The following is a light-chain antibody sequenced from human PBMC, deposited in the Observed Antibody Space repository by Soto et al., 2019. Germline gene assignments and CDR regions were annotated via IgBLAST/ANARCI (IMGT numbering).Light chain of an antibody. Sequence: DIVMTQSPDSLAVSLGERATINCKSSQSVLNSSNNKNYLVWYQQKPGQPPKLIIYWASTRESGVPDRFSGSGSGTYFTLTSSSLQAEDVAVYYCQQYYSTPFTFGPGTKVDIK. CDR3: QQYYSTPFT. V-gene: IGKV4-1*01. J-gene: IGKJ3*01. CDR2: WAS. CDR1: QSVLNSSNNKNY.